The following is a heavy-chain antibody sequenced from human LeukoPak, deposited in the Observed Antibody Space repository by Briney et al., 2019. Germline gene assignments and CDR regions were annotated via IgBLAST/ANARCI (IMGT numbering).Heavy chain of an antibody. Sequence: SETPSLTCTVSGGSISSYYWSWIRQPPGKGLEWIGYIYYSGSTNYNPFLKSRVTISVDTSKNQFSLKLSSVTAADTAVYYCARYRGVIPDAFDIWGQGTMVTVSS. CDR3: ARYRGVIPDAFDI. J-gene: IGHJ3*02. CDR2: IYYSGST. D-gene: IGHD3-10*01. CDR1: GGSISSYY. V-gene: IGHV4-59*01.